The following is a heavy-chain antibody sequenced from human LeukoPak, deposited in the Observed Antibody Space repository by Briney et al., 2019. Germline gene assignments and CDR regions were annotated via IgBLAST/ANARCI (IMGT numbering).Heavy chain of an antibody. Sequence: ASVKVSCKASGYTFTSYGFSWVRQAPGQGLEGMGWISAYNGNTNYAQKLQGRVTMTTDTSTSTAYMELRSLRSDDTAVYYCERDGMDTAMVPFDYWGQGTLVTVSS. D-gene: IGHD5-18*01. CDR2: ISAYNGNT. J-gene: IGHJ4*02. CDR3: ERDGMDTAMVPFDY. CDR1: GYTFTSYG. V-gene: IGHV1-18*04.